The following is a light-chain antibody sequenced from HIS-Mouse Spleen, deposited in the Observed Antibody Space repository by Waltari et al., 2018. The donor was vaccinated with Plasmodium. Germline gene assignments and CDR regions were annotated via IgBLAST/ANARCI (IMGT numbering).Light chain of an antibody. CDR1: ALPKTY. V-gene: IGLV3-10*01. CDR3: YSTDSSGNHSRV. CDR2: EDS. Sequence: SYELTQPPSVSVSPGQTARITCSGDALPKTYAYWYQQKSGQAPVRVIYEDSKRPSGIPVRCAGASSGTMATLTISGAQVEAEADYYCYSTDSSGNHSRVFGGGTKLTVL. J-gene: IGLJ3*02.